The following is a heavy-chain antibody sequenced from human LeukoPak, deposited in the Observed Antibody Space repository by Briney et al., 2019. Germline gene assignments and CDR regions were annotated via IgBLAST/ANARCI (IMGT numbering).Heavy chain of an antibody. J-gene: IGHJ4*02. D-gene: IGHD6-19*01. CDR3: ARHAEYNSGWHFYLDH. V-gene: IGHV4-39*01. CDR1: GVSTTNGIYY. Sequence: SETLSLTCTVSGVSTTNGIYYWAWVPQPPGKGLEWIGSDHNVGSICYNLSLRSRVTMSIATSKNQFSLRLNSVTAADTAVYYSARHAEYNSGWHFYLDHWGQGILVTVSS. CDR2: DHNVGSI.